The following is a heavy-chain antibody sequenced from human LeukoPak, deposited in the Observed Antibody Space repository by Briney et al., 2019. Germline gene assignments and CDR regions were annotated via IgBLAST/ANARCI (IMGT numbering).Heavy chain of an antibody. CDR1: GYTFTGYY. CDR2: INPNSGGT. V-gene: IGHV1-2*04. J-gene: IGHJ5*02. CDR3: ARGGSYYVFWSVPGFAP. Sequence: GASVRVSCKASGYTFTGYYMHWVRQAPGQGLEWMGWINPNSGGTNYAQKFQGWVTMTRDTSISTAYMELSRLRSDDTAVYYCARGGSYYVFWSVPGFAPWAREPLVPVSS. D-gene: IGHD3-3*01.